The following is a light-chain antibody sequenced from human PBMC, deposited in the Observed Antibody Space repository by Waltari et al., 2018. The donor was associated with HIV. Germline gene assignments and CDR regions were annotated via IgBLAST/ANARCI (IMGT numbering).Light chain of an antibody. CDR2: SND. CDR3: AAWDDSLNGM. Sequence: QSVLTQPPSVSGTPGQNVTISCSGSSTNIGSNIVTWYQQVPEAAPKLLIYSNDQRPSGVPDRFSGSKSGTSASLAISGLQSADEADYYCAAWDDSLNGMFGGGTKLTV. J-gene: IGLJ3*02. CDR1: STNIGSNI. V-gene: IGLV1-44*01.